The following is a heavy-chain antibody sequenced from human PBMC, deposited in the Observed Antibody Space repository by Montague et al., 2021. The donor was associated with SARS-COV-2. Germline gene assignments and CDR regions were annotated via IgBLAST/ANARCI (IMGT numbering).Heavy chain of an antibody. D-gene: IGHD6-13*01. CDR3: ARVGRQQLVRLSGMDV. J-gene: IGHJ6*02. V-gene: IGHV4-39*07. Sequence: SETLSLTCTVSGGSISSSSYYWGWIRQPPGKGLEWIGSIYYSGSTYYNPSLKSRVTISVDTSKNQFSLKLSSVTAADTAEYYCARVGRQQLVRLSGMDVWGQGTTVTVS. CDR1: GGSISSSSYY. CDR2: IYYSGST.